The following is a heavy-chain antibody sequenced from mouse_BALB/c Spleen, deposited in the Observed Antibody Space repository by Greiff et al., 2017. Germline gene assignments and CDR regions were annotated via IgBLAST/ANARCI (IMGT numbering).Heavy chain of an antibody. Sequence: VHVKQSGPELVKPGASVKMSCKASGYTFTSYVMHWVKQKPGQGLEWIGYINPYNDGTKYNEKFKGKATLTSDKSSSTAYMELSSLTSEDSAVYYCARGPTATDAMDYWGQGTSVTVSS. J-gene: IGHJ4*01. CDR3: ARGPTATDAMDY. CDR1: GYTFTSYV. D-gene: IGHD1-2*01. CDR2: INPYNDGT. V-gene: IGHV1-14*01.